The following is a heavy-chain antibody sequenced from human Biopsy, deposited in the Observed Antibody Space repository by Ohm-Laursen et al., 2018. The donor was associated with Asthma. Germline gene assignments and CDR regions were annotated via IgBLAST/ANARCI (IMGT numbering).Heavy chain of an antibody. D-gene: IGHD3-3*01. Sequence: GTLSLTCAVSGGSMTPTSHYWDWIRQAPGKGLEWIGYISYGGKTSYNPSLKNRVTISRDTSKNQFSLRLTSVTAADTAVYFCARRITIFGVVQKDHGMDAWGQGTTVIVSS. CDR3: ARRITIFGVVQKDHGMDA. CDR1: GGSMTPTSHY. J-gene: IGHJ6*02. CDR2: ISYGGKT. V-gene: IGHV4-39*01.